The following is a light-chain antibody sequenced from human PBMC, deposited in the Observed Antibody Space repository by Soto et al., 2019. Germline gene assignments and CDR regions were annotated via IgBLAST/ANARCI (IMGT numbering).Light chain of an antibody. J-gene: IGLJ3*02. CDR1: GSDFGTYNV. Sequence: QSALTQPASLSGSPGQSITISCTATGSDFGTYNVVSWYQQHPGKAPKIIIYEDNKRPSGVSDRFSGSKSGNTASLTISGLQAEDGADYYCHSYAGNSILLFGGGTKL. CDR2: EDN. V-gene: IGLV2-23*01. CDR3: HSYAGNSILL.